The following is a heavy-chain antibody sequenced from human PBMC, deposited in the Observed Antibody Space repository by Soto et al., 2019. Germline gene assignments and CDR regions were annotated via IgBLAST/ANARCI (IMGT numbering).Heavy chain of an antibody. Sequence: QVQLVQSGAEVKKPEASVKVSCKASGYTFTSYGISWVRQAPGQGLEWMGWISAYNGNTNYAQKLQGRVTMTTDTSTSTAYMELRSLRSDDTAVYYCARFWATTVTPLFPYYYYGMDVWGQGTTVTVSS. CDR1: GYTFTSYG. V-gene: IGHV1-18*04. D-gene: IGHD4-17*01. J-gene: IGHJ6*02. CDR2: ISAYNGNT. CDR3: ARFWATTVTPLFPYYYYGMDV.